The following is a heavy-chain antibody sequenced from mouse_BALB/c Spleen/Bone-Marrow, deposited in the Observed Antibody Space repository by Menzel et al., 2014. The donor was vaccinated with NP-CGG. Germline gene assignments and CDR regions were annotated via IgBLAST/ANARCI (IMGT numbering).Heavy chain of an antibody. CDR2: IRNKANGYTT. CDR1: GFTFTDYY. Sequence: DVQLVESGGGLVQPGGSLRLSCATSGFTFTDYYMIWVRQPPGKALEWLGFIRNKANGYTTEYSASVKGRFTITRDNSQSILYLQMNTLRAEDSATYYCARDDYYAMDYWGQGTSVTVSS. V-gene: IGHV7-3*02. J-gene: IGHJ4*01. CDR3: ARDDYYAMDY.